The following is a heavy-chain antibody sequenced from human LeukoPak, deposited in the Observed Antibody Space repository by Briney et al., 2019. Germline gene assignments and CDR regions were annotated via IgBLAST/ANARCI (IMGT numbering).Heavy chain of an antibody. CDR2: IYHSGST. V-gene: IGHV4-38-2*02. CDR1: GYSISSGYY. D-gene: IGHD4-23*01. Sequence: SETLSLTCTVSGYSISSGYYWGWIRQPPGKGLEWIGSIYHSGSTYYNPSLKSRVTISVDTSKNQFSLKLSSVTAADTAVYYCAYGGNSLSLPNYFDYWGQGTLVTVSS. CDR3: AYGGNSLSLPNYFDY. J-gene: IGHJ4*02.